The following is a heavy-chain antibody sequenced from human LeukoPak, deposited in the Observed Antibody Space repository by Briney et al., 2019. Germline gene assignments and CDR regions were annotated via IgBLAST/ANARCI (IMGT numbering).Heavy chain of an antibody. D-gene: IGHD6-13*01. Sequence: ASVKVSCKASGYTFTSYDINWVRQATGQGLEWMGWMNPNSGNTGHAQKFQGRVTMTRNTSISTAYMELSSLRSEDTAVYYCARGGAIAAAGTNAFDIWGQGTMVTVSS. V-gene: IGHV1-8*01. CDR3: ARGGAIAAAGTNAFDI. J-gene: IGHJ3*02. CDR1: GYTFTSYD. CDR2: MNPNSGNT.